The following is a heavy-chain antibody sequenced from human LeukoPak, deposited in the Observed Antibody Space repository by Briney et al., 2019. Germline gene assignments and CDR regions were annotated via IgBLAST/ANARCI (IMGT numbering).Heavy chain of an antibody. J-gene: IGHJ6*03. V-gene: IGHV4-38-2*01. CDR2: IYHSGST. CDR3: VRSPYYCYHMDV. CDR1: GDSITSGYY. Sequence: SETLSLTCAVSGDSITSGYYWGRIRQPPGKGLEWIGTIYHSGSTYYNPSLKSRVIVSVDTSKNQFSLKLNSVSPADTAVYYRVRSPYYCYHMDVWLKGTTVTVSS.